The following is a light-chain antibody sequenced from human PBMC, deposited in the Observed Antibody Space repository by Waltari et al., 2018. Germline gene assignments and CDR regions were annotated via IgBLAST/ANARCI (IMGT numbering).Light chain of an antibody. CDR2: GAS. Sequence: EIVLTQSPGTLSLSPGERATLSCRASQSVSRYLAWYQQKPGQAPRRLIYGASTRATGIPDRFSGSGSGTDFSLTISRLEPEDFAVYYCQKYVSLPATFGQGTKVEIK. CDR1: QSVSRY. V-gene: IGKV3-20*01. CDR3: QKYVSLPAT. J-gene: IGKJ1*01.